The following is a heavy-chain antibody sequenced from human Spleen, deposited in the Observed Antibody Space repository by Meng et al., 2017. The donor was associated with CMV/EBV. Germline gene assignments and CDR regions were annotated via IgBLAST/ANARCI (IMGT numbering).Heavy chain of an antibody. V-gene: IGHV4-38-2*02. J-gene: IGHJ6*02. CDR1: GYSISSGYY. CDR2: IYHSGST. CDR3: AITYYYDSSGYNYGMDV. Sequence: ESLKISCTVSGYSISSGYYWGWIRQPPGKGLEWIGSIYHSGSTYYNPSLKSRVTISVDTSKNQFSLKLSSVTAADTAVYYCAITYYYDSSGYNYGMDVWGQGTTVTVSS. D-gene: IGHD3-22*01.